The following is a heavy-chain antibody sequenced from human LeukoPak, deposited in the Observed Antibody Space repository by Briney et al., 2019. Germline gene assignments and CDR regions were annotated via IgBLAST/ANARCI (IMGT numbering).Heavy chain of an antibody. CDR1: GYRFTSYG. CDR2: LCGYNGNT. V-gene: IGHV1-18*01. CDR3: ARGEGSGSYGYHDY. Sequence: GASVKVSCKTSGYRFTSYGISWVRQAPGQGVEWMGWLCGYNGNTNYADSRDFAQKYQGRVTMTTDKSTSTAYMELRSLRSDDTAMYYCARGEGSGSYGYHDYWGQGTLVTVSS. D-gene: IGHD3-10*01. J-gene: IGHJ4*02.